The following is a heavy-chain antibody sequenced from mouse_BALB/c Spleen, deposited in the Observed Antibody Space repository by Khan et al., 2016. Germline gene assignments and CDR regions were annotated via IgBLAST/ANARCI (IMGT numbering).Heavy chain of an antibody. Sequence: QIQLVQSGPELKKPGETVKISCTASGYTFTDSGMNWVKQAPETGLTWMGWLNTHTGEPTYAAEFKGRFAFSSATSDRTAYLHINNLNNEDTATYFCARLNGNSMDYWCQGTSVTVSS. CDR3: ARLNGNSMDY. J-gene: IGHJ4*01. V-gene: IGHV9-3*02. D-gene: IGHD2-1*01. CDR1: GYTFTDSG. CDR2: LNTHTGEP.